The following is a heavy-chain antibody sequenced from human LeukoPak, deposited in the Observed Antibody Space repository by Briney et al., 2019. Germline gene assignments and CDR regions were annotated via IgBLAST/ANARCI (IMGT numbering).Heavy chain of an antibody. CDR3: AKDDCSSTSCYYSASFDY. CDR2: ISGSGGST. J-gene: IGHJ4*02. CDR1: EFTFSSYA. Sequence: GGSLRLSCAASEFTFSSYAMSWVRQAPGKGLEWVSTISGSGGSTYYADSVKGRFTISRDNSKNTLYLQMNSLRAEDTAVYYCAKDDCSSTSCYYSASFDYWGQGTLVTVSS. D-gene: IGHD2-2*01. V-gene: IGHV3-23*01.